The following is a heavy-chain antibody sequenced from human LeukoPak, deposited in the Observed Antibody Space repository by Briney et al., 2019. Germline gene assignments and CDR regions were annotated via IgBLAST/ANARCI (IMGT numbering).Heavy chain of an antibody. Sequence: GGSLRLSCAASGFTLSSYWMSWVRQAPGKGLEWVANIKQDGSEKYYVDSVKGRFTISRDNAKNSLYLQMNSLRAEDTAVYYCARGYSSTWYDYGMDVWGQGTTVTVSS. V-gene: IGHV3-7*01. CDR2: IKQDGSEK. J-gene: IGHJ6*02. D-gene: IGHD6-13*01. CDR1: GFTLSSYW. CDR3: ARGYSSTWYDYGMDV.